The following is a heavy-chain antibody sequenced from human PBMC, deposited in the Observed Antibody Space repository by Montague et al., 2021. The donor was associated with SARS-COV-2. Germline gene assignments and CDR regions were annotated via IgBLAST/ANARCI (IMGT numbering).Heavy chain of an antibody. J-gene: IGHJ4*02. Sequence: CAISGDSVSRDNATCNWIRHTPSRGFEWLGRTYYRSKWYNDYAVSVKSRITINPDTSKNQISLQLNSVTPEDTAVYYCARTSASSDYWGQGTLVTVSS. CDR3: ARTSASSDY. CDR2: TYYRSKWYN. V-gene: IGHV6-1*01. D-gene: IGHD1-26*01. CDR1: GDSVSRDNAT.